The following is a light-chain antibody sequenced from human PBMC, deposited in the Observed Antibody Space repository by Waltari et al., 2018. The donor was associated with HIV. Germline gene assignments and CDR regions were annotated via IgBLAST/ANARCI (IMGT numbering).Light chain of an antibody. J-gene: IGLJ3*02. V-gene: IGLV1-47*01. CDR1: SSHIGSNY. CDR3: AAWDDSLSGLV. CDR2: RNN. Sequence: QSVLTQPPSASGTPGQRVTISCSGISSHIGSNYGYWYQQLPGTAPKLLIYRNNQRPSGVPDRFSGSKSGTSASLAISGLRSEDEADYYCAAWDDSLSGLVFGGGTKVTVL.